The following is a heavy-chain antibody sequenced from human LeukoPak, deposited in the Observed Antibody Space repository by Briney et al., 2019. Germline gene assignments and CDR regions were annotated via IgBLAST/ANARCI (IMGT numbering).Heavy chain of an antibody. CDR2: INPNSGGT. V-gene: IGHV1-2*02. Sequence: GASVKVPCKASGYTFTGYYMHWVRQAPGQGLEWMGWINPNSGGTNYAQKFQGRVTMTRDTSISTAYMELSRLRSDDTAVYYCARDGILGYCTNGVCHNWFDPWGQGTLVTVSS. J-gene: IGHJ5*02. CDR3: ARDGILGYCTNGVCHNWFDP. CDR1: GYTFTGYY. D-gene: IGHD2-8*01.